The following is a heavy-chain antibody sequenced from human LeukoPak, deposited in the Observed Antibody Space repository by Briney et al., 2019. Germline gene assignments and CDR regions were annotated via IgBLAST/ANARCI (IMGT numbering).Heavy chain of an antibody. CDR3: AKCRGSSWSDYFDY. V-gene: IGHV3-23*01. J-gene: IGHJ4*02. CDR1: GFSLSRYA. CDR2: ISDSGGST. Sequence: GASLRLSCAVSGFSLSRYAMSWVRKAPGKGLEWVSAISDSGGSTYYADSVKGRFTISRDNSRNTLFLQMNTLRAEDTAVYYCAKCRGSSWSDYFDYWGQGTLVTVSS. D-gene: IGHD6-13*01.